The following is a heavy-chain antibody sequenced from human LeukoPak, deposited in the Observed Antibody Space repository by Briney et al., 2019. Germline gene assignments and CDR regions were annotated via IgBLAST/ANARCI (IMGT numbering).Heavy chain of an antibody. J-gene: IGHJ4*02. CDR2: ISAYNGNT. Sequence: GASVKVSCKASGYTFTSYGISWVRQAPGQGLEWMGWISAYNGNTNYAQKLQGRVTMTTDTSTSTAYMELRSLRSDDTAVYYCAREGYYDSSGYYWIDYWGQGTLVTASS. D-gene: IGHD3-22*01. V-gene: IGHV1-18*01. CDR3: AREGYYDSSGYYWIDY. CDR1: GYTFTSYG.